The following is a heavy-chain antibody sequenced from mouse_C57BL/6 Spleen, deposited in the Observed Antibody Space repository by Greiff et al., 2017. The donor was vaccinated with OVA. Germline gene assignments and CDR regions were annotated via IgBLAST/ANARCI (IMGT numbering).Heavy chain of an antibody. CDR2: INYDGSST. J-gene: IGHJ2*01. CDR3: AREGPYYYGSSYYFDY. D-gene: IGHD1-1*01. Sequence: EVMLVESEGGLVQPGSSMKLSCTASGFTFSDYYMAWVRQVPEKGLEWVANINYDGSSTYYLDSLKSRFIISRDNAKNILYLQMSSLKSEDTATYYCAREGPYYYGSSYYFDYWGQGTTLTVSS. V-gene: IGHV5-16*01. CDR1: GFTFSDYY.